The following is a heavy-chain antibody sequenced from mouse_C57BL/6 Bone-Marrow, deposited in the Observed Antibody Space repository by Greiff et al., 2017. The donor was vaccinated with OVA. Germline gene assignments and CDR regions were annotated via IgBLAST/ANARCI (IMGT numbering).Heavy chain of an antibody. CDR2: IYPSDSET. CDR1: GYTFTSYW. J-gene: IGHJ3*01. V-gene: IGHV1-61*01. D-gene: IGHD4-1*01. Sequence: QVQLQQPGAELVRPGSSVKLSCKASGYTFTSYWMDWVKQRPGQGLEWIGNIYPSDSETHYNQKFKDKATLTVDKSSSTAYMQLSSLTSEDSAVYYCERRELGRRFAYWGQGTLVTVSA. CDR3: ERRELGRRFAY.